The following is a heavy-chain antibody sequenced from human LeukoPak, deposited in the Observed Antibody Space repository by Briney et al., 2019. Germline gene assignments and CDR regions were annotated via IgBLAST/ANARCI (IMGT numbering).Heavy chain of an antibody. V-gene: IGHV1-18*01. CDR2: ISAKNGDT. CDR1: GYIFSNYG. Sequence: ASVKVSCKASGYIFSNYGISWVRQAPGQGLEWTGRISAKNGDTNYIQKFRGRVTMTTDTSTSTAYMELWSLRSDDTAVYYCARDVPGTTPFDYWGQGTLVTVSS. J-gene: IGHJ4*02. CDR3: ARDVPGTTPFDY. D-gene: IGHD1-7*01.